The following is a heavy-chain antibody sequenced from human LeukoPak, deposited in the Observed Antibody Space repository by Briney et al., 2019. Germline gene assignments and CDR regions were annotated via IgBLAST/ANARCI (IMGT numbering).Heavy chain of an antibody. J-gene: IGHJ5*02. Sequence: GESLKISCKGSGYSFTSYWIGWVRQMPGKGLEWMGIIYPGDSDARYSPSFQGQVTISADKSISTAYLQWSSLKASDTAMYYCARDAMVRGVPTNELGFDPWGQGTLVTVSS. CDR1: GYSFTSYW. V-gene: IGHV5-51*01. D-gene: IGHD3-10*01. CDR3: ARDAMVRGVPTNELGFDP. CDR2: IYPGDSDA.